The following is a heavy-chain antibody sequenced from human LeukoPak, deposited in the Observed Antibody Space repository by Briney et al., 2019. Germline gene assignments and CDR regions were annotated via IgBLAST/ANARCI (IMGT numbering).Heavy chain of an antibody. Sequence: SETLSLTCTVSGGSISSYYWSWIRQPPGKGLEWIGEINHSGSTNYNPSLKSRVTISVDTSKNQFSLKLSSVTAADTAVYYCARGGRYYDFWSGSKPFDYWGQGTLVTVSS. CDR2: INHSGST. D-gene: IGHD3-3*01. CDR3: ARGGRYYDFWSGSKPFDY. J-gene: IGHJ4*02. V-gene: IGHV4-34*01. CDR1: GGSISSYY.